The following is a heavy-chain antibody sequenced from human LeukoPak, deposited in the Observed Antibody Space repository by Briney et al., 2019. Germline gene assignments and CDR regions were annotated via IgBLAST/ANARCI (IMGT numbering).Heavy chain of an antibody. J-gene: IGHJ4*02. V-gene: IGHV3-74*01. Sequence: PGGSLRLSCAASGFTFSAYWMHWVRQAPGKGLVWLSRINTGGNDITYADSVKGRFTISRDNAKNTLYLQMNSLTVEDTAVYFCARSLVVGGTRANEYWGQGTLVTVAS. CDR1: GFTFSAYW. CDR2: INTGGNDI. CDR3: ARSLVVGGTRANEY. D-gene: IGHD2-15*01.